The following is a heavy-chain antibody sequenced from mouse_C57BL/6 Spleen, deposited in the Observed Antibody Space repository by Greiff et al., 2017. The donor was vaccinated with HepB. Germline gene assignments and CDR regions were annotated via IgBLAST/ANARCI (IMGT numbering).Heavy chain of an antibody. V-gene: IGHV5-4*03. Sequence: EVKLMESGGGLVKPGGSLKLSCAASGFTFSSYAMSWVRQTPEKRLEWVATISDGGSYTYYPDNVKGRFTISRDNAKNNLYLQMSHLKSEDTAMYYCARGLYDGYYGFAYWGQGTLVTVSA. J-gene: IGHJ3*01. CDR2: ISDGGSYT. CDR1: GFTFSSYA. CDR3: ARGLYDGYYGFAY. D-gene: IGHD2-3*01.